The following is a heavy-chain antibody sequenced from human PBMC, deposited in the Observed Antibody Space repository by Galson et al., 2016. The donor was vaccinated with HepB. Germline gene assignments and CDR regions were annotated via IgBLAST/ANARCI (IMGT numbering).Heavy chain of an antibody. CDR2: FDPSDSFT. CDR1: GYSFTSYW. Sequence: QSGAEVKKPGESLRISCKGSGYSFTSYWISWVRQMPGKGLEWMGRFDPSDSFTTYSPSFQGHVTISADKSISSADKSFSTAYLQWSSRKASDTAMYYCARHAVGTRSTAPPDYWGQGTLVTVSS. CDR3: ARHAVGTRSTAPPDY. D-gene: IGHD1/OR15-1a*01. J-gene: IGHJ4*02. V-gene: IGHV5-10-1*01.